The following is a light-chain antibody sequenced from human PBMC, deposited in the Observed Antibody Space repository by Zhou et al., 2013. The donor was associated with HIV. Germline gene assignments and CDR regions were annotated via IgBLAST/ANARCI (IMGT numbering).Light chain of an antibody. J-gene: IGKJ1*01. CDR3: LQYKSDSWT. CDR1: QGISSY. Sequence: AIRITQSPSSLSASTGDRVTISCRASQGISSYLAWYQQKPGKAPKLLIYKASTLESGVPSKFSGSGSGTEFTLTISSLQPEDFATYYCLQYKSDSWTFGQGTKVEV. V-gene: IGKV1-8*01. CDR2: KAS.